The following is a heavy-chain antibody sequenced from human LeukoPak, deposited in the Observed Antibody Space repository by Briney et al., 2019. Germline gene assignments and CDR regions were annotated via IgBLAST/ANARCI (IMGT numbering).Heavy chain of an antibody. V-gene: IGHV3-9*01. J-gene: IGHJ4*02. D-gene: IGHD3-10*01. CDR1: GFTFHDYA. Sequence: GGSLRVSCTASGFTFHDYAMHWVRQTPANGLEWVSCITWNGNFIDYADSVKGRFIMSRDNGKKSLYLQMNSLREEDTALYFCVRSPAVRAINFVFDYWGQGTLVTVSS. CDR2: ITWNGNFI. CDR3: VRSPAVRAINFVFDY.